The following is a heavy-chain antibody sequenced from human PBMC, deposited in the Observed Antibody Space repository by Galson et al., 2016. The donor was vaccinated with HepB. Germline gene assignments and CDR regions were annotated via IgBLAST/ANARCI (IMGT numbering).Heavy chain of an antibody. CDR3: ARGEQWLPHYFDY. CDR2: ISPNSGGT. J-gene: IGHJ4*02. Sequence: VKVSCKASEFPFSDYYIHWVRQAPGQGLEWMGWISPNSGGTKYAQKFQGRVTMTRDTPIATAYMEVSSLTSDDTAIYFCARGEQWLPHYFDYWGQGTLVTVSS. V-gene: IGHV1-2*02. CDR1: EFPFSDYY. D-gene: IGHD6-19*01.